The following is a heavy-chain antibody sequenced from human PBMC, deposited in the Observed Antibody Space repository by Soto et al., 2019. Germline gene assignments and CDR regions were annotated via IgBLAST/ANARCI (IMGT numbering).Heavy chain of an antibody. V-gene: IGHV1-69*13. CDR1: GGTFSSYA. D-gene: IGHD6-6*01. CDR2: IIPIFGTA. J-gene: IGHJ5*02. Sequence: SVKVSCKASGGTFSSYAISWVRQAPGQGLEWMGGIIPIFGTANYAQKFQGRVTITADESTSTAYMELSSLRSEDTAVYYCARDAVQPHWFDPWGQGTLVTVYS. CDR3: ARDAVQPHWFDP.